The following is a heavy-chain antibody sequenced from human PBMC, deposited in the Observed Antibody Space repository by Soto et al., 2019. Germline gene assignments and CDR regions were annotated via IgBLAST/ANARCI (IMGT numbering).Heavy chain of an antibody. V-gene: IGHV4-31*03. CDR1: GGSISGGGSY. J-gene: IGHJ4*02. CDR2: MYYSGST. D-gene: IGHD3-22*01. Sequence: PSETLSLTCTVSGGSISGGGSYWSWIRQRPGKGLEWIGYMYYSGSTYYNPSLKSRVTISVDTSKNQFSLKLSSVTAADTAVYYCATGTHYYDSSGAYFDYWGQGTLVPVYS. CDR3: ATGTHYYDSSGAYFDY.